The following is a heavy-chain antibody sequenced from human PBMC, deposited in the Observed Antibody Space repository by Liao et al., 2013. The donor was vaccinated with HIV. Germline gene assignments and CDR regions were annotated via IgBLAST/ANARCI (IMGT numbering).Heavy chain of an antibody. J-gene: IGHJ4*02. CDR2: IYYRGST. CDR3: ARDRYGDYGPFDY. CDR1: GGSISSSRYY. D-gene: IGHD4-17*01. Sequence: QVRLQESGPGLVKPSETLSLTCTVSGGSISSSRYYWGWIRQPPGKGLEWIGSIYYRGSTYYNPSLKSRVTISVDTSKNHFSLKLSSVTAADTAVYYCARDRYGDYGPFDYWGQGTLVTVSS. V-gene: IGHV4-39*07.